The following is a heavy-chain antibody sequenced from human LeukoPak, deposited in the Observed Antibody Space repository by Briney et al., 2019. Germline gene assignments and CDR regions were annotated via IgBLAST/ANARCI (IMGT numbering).Heavy chain of an antibody. V-gene: IGHV1-69*05. D-gene: IGHD1-26*01. J-gene: IGHJ4*02. Sequence: ASVKVSRKASGGTFSSYAISWVRQAPGQGLEWMGRIIPIFGTANYAQKFQGRVTITTDESTSTAYMELSSLRSEDTAVYYCARATSGYFDYWGQGTLVTVSS. CDR2: IIPIFGTA. CDR3: ARATSGYFDY. CDR1: GGTFSSYA.